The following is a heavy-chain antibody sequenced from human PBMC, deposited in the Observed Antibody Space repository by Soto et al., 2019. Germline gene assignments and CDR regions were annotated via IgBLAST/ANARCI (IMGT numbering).Heavy chain of an antibody. CDR3: AKDQASGQGSFDS. J-gene: IGHJ4*02. Sequence: SCKASGHSLNSHAMHWVRQAPGKGLEWVAVISYGGANKYYGDSVKGRFTISRDNSKNTLFLQMNSLRADDTAVYYCAKDQASGQGSFDSWGQGTLVTVSS. V-gene: IGHV3-30*18. CDR1: GHSLNSHA. CDR2: ISYGGANK.